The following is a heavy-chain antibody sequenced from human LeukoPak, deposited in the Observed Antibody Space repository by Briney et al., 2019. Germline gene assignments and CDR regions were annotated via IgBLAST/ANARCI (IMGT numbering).Heavy chain of an antibody. CDR3: ARDRRTVGSGSYWRLWFDP. D-gene: IGHD3-10*01. Sequence: SQTLSLTCAISGDSVSSNSAAWNWIRQSPSRGLEWLGRTYYRSKWYNDYAVSAKSRITINPDTSKNQFSLQLNSVTPEDTAVYYCARDRRTVGSGSYWRLWFDPWGQGTLVTVSS. J-gene: IGHJ5*02. V-gene: IGHV6-1*01. CDR1: GDSVSSNSAA. CDR2: TYYRSKWYN.